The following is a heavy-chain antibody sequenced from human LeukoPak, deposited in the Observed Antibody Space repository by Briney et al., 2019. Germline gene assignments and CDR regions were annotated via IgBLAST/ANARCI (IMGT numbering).Heavy chain of an antibody. Sequence: GSLRLSCAAAGFTFSDYSMNWVRQAPGKGLEWISYIGIDSGNTNYADSLTGRFTISGDKAKNSLYLQMNSPRVEDTAVYYCARDYKYAFDNWGQGTLVTVSS. CDR3: ARDYKYAFDN. CDR2: IGIDSGNT. J-gene: IGHJ4*02. V-gene: IGHV3-48*01. D-gene: IGHD5-24*01. CDR1: GFTFSDYS.